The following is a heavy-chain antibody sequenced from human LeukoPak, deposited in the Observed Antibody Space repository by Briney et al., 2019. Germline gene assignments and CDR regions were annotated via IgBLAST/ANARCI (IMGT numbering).Heavy chain of an antibody. D-gene: IGHD5-12*01. CDR1: GFTFSSYA. CDR3: AKDRAGYSGARGFDY. CDR2: IRASGDST. V-gene: IGHV3-23*01. J-gene: IGHJ4*02. Sequence: GGSLRLSCAASGFTFSSYATNWVRQAPGKGLEWVSGIRASGDSTNSADSVKGRFTISRDNSKNTLYLQMNSLRAEDTAVYYCAKDRAGYSGARGFDYWGQGTLVTVSS.